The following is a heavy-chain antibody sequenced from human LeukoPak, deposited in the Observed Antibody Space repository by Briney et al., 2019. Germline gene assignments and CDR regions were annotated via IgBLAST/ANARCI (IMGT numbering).Heavy chain of an antibody. J-gene: IGHJ4*02. CDR1: GFIFGDYA. V-gene: IGHV3-49*04. D-gene: IGHD3-22*01. Sequence: GGSLRLSCTASGFIFGDYAMSWVRQAPGKGLEWVGLIRSQTYGGTSEHAASVKGRFTISRDDSKSIAYLQMNSLTSEDTAVYYCTRLRGYSDFDYWGQGTLVTVSS. CDR2: IRSQTYGGTS. CDR3: TRLRGYSDFDY.